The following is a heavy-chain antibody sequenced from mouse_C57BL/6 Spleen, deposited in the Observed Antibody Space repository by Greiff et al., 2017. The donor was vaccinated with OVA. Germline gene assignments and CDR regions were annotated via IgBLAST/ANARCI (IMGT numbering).Heavy chain of an antibody. CDR1: GFTFSSYG. J-gene: IGHJ4*01. D-gene: IGHD4-1*01. CDR3: ARHNWDFYYAMDY. Sequence: EVHLVESGGDLVKPGGSLKLSCAASGFTFSSYGMSWVRQTPDKRLEWVATISSGGSYTYYPDSVKGRFTISRDNAKNTLYLQMSSLKSEDTAMYYCARHNWDFYYAMDYWGQGTSVTVSS. CDR2: ISSGGSYT. V-gene: IGHV5-6*01.